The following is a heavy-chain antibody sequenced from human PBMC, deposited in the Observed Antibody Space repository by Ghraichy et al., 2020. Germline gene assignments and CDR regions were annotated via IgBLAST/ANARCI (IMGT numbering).Heavy chain of an antibody. V-gene: IGHV4-4*02. CDR3: ARVTFIITMVQGVMGWFDP. CDR1: GGSISSSNW. CDR2: IYHSGST. Sequence: SETLSLTCAVSGGSISSSNWWSWVRQPPGKGLEWIGEIYHSGSTNYNPSLKSRVTISVDKSKNQFSLKLSSVTAADTAVYYCARVTFIITMVQGVMGWFDPWGQGTLVTVSS. J-gene: IGHJ5*02. D-gene: IGHD3-10*01.